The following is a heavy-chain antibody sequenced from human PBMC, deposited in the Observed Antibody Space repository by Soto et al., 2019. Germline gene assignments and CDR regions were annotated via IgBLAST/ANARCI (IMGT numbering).Heavy chain of an antibody. CDR3: ARDLKSEGEENWFDP. D-gene: IGHD1-26*01. CDR1: GGSIRSDGYY. J-gene: IGHJ5*02. V-gene: IGHV4-31*03. CDR2: IYHSGST. Sequence: SETLSLTCTVSGGSIRSDGYYWSWVRQHPGKGLEYIGYIYHSGSTYYNPSLKSRVTISVDTSKNQFSLKLSSVTAADTAVYYCARDLKSEGEENWFDPWGQGTLVTVSS.